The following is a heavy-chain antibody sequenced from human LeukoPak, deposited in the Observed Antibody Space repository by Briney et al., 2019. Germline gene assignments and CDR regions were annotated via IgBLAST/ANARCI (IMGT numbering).Heavy chain of an antibody. V-gene: IGHV3-48*03. CDR1: GFTFSSYE. J-gene: IGHJ4*02. CDR2: ISGSGGGI. D-gene: IGHD6-19*01. CDR3: ARMPLAGQYNDY. Sequence: GGSLRLSCAASGFTFSSYEMNWVRQAPGKGLEWVSYISGSGGGIYYADSVKGRFTMSRDNARNSLYLQMSSLRAEDTAVYYCARMPLAGQYNDYWGQGTLVTVSS.